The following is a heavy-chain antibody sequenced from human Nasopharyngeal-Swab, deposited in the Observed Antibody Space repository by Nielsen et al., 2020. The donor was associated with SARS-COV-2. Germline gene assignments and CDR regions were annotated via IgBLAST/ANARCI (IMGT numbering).Heavy chain of an antibody. V-gene: IGHV3-30*03. D-gene: IGHD4-17*01. CDR3: ARDAPAHYGAFY. J-gene: IGHJ4*02. CDR1: GFTFSSFG. Sequence: LSLTCAASGFTFSSFGMHWVRQAPGKGLEWVAFIAHDASNEYYGDSVKGRFSISRDSSKNTLYLQMGSLRGEDTAVYYCARDAPAHYGAFYWGRGTLVTVSS. CDR2: IAHDASNE.